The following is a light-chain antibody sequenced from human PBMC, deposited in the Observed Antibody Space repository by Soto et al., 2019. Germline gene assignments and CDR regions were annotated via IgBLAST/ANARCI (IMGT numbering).Light chain of an antibody. V-gene: IGKV3D-15*01. Sequence: EIVLTQSPGTLSVSPGDRVTLSCRASQSISISLAWYQHIPGQAPKLLIHGASTRATGVPARISGSGSGTEFTLTISSLQSEDFAVYYCQQFRNWPWTFGQGTRLEIK. J-gene: IGKJ5*01. CDR2: GAS. CDR3: QQFRNWPWT. CDR1: QSISIS.